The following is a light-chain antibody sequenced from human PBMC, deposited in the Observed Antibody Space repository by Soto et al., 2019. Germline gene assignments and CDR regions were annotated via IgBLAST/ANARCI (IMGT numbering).Light chain of an antibody. CDR2: GTS. CDR3: QNYGSSSLT. CDR1: QSVSSY. Sequence: DIVLTQSPATLSLSPWEGATLSCRASQSVSSYLAWYQKKPGQAPRLLTYGTSSRASGIPDRFSGSGSGTDFTLTISRLEPEDFAVYYCQNYGSSSLTFGGGTKVDIK. V-gene: IGKV3-20*01. J-gene: IGKJ4*01.